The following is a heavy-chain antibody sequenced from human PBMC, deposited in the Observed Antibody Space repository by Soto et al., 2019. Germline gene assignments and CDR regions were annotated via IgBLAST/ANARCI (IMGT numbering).Heavy chain of an antibody. V-gene: IGHV3-30*18. Sequence: QVQLVESGGGVVQPGRSLRLSCAASGFTFSSYGMHWVRQAPGKGLEWVAVISYDGSNKNYADSVKGRFTISRDNSTHTLYLQMNSLRAEDTAVYYRAKGLGGVVVVADGTYWGQGTLVTVSS. CDR2: ISYDGSNK. CDR3: AKGLGGVVVVADGTY. D-gene: IGHD2-15*01. J-gene: IGHJ4*02. CDR1: GFTFSSYG.